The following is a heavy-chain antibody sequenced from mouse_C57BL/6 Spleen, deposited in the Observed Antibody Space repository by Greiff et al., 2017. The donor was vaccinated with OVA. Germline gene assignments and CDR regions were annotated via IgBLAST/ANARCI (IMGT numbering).Heavy chain of an antibody. CDR3: TTLRYPDWYFDV. J-gene: IGHJ1*03. CDR2: IDPEGGDT. CDR1: GFNIKDYY. V-gene: IGHV14-1*01. D-gene: IGHD1-1*01. Sequence: VQLQQSGAELVRPGASVKSSCTASGFNIKDYYMHWVKQRPEQGLEWIGRIDPEGGDTEYGPKFQGKATMTADTSSNTAYLQLSSLTSEDTAVYYCTTLRYPDWYFDVWGTGTTVTVSS.